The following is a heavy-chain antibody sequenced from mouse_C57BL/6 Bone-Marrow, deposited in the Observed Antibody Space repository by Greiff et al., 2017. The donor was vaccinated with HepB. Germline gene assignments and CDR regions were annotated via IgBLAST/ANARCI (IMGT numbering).Heavy chain of an antibody. J-gene: IGHJ3*01. CDR3: ARSGYRAWFAY. CDR2: INPSSGYT. CDR1: GYTFTSYT. D-gene: IGHD1-1*01. V-gene: IGHV1-4*01. Sequence: QVHVKQSGAELARPGASVKMSCKASGYTFTSYTMHWVKQRPGQGLEWIGYINPSSGYTKYNQKFKDKATLTADKSSSTAYMQLSSLTSEDSAVYYCARSGYRAWFAYWGQGTLVTVS.